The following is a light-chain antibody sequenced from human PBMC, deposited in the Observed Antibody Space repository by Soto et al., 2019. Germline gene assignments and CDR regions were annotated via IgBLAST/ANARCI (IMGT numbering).Light chain of an antibody. V-gene: IGLV2-23*02. Sequence: QSALTQPASVSGSPGQSITISCTGTSSDVGSYNLVSWYQQHPVKAPKLMIYEVSKRPSGVSNRFSGSKSGNTASLTISGLQAEDEADYYCCSYAGSSSVVFVGGTKLTVL. CDR2: EVS. CDR1: SSDVGSYNL. CDR3: CSYAGSSSVV. J-gene: IGLJ2*01.